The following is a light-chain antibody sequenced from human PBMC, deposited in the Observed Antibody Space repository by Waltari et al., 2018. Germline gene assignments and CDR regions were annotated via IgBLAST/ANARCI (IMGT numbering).Light chain of an antibody. CDR1: RRVNSI. CDR2: GAS. CDR3: QQYNNWPLT. V-gene: IGKV3-15*01. Sequence: EVVLTQSPDTLSVSPGDRATLSCRTSRRVNSILAWYQHKPGQAPRLLMYGASTRPTGIPARCSGSESGTEFTLTITSLQSEDFAVYYCQQYNNWPLTFGGGTKVE. J-gene: IGKJ4*01.